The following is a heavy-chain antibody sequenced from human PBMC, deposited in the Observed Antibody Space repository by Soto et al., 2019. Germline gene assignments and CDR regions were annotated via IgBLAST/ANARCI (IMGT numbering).Heavy chain of an antibody. V-gene: IGHV4-31*03. J-gene: IGHJ4*02. Sequence: PSETLSLTCTVSGGSISSGGYYWSWIRQHPGKGLEWIGYIYYSGSTYYNPSLKSRVTISVDTSKNQFSLKLSSVTAADTAVYYCARGRITMVRRVIIIWGQGTLVTVSS. CDR1: GGSISSGGYY. CDR2: IYYSGST. D-gene: IGHD3-10*01. CDR3: ARGRITMVRRVIII.